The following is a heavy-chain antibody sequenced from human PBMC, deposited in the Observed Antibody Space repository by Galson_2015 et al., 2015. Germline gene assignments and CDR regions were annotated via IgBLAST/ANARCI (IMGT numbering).Heavy chain of an antibody. CDR2: INSRRSYT. V-gene: IGHV3-11*06. CDR3: ARGSSSLNNDAFDI. J-gene: IGHJ3*02. Sequence: ALRLSCAASGFTFSDYYMSWIRQAPGKGVGWGSYINSRRSYTNYADSVKGRFTISRDNAKKSLYLQMNSLRAEETAVYYCARGSSSLNNDAFDIWGQGTMVTVSS. D-gene: IGHD6-13*01. CDR1: GFTFSDYY.